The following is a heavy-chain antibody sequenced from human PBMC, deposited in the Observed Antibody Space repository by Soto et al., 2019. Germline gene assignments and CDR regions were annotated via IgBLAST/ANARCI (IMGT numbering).Heavy chain of an antibody. CDR3: ARHATYYYDSSGPVPFEY. CDR1: GGSISSSSYY. CDR2: IYYSGST. Sequence: PSETLSLTCTVSGGSISSSSYYWGWIRQPPGKGLEWIGSIYYSGSTYYNPSLKSRVTISVDTSKNQFSLKLSSVTAADTAVYYCARHATYYYDSSGPVPFEYWGQGTLVTVSS. V-gene: IGHV4-39*01. D-gene: IGHD3-22*01. J-gene: IGHJ4*02.